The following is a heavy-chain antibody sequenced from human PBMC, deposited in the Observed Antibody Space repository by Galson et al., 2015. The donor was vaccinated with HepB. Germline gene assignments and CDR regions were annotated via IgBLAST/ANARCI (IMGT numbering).Heavy chain of an antibody. D-gene: IGHD2-2*01. Sequence: QSGAEVTKPGESLRISCKGSGYSFTSYWISWVRQMPGKGLEWMGRIDPSDSYTNYSPSFQGHVTISADKSISTAYLQWSSLKASDTAMYYCARPRSSTSWHEVLYFDLWGRGTLVTVSS. CDR2: IDPSDSYT. V-gene: IGHV5-10-1*01. CDR3: ARPRSSTSWHEVLYFDL. CDR1: GYSFTSYW. J-gene: IGHJ2*01.